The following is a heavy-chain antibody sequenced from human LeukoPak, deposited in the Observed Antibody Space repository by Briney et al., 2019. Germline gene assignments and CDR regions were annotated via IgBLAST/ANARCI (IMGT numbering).Heavy chain of an antibody. Sequence: ASVKVSCKASGYTFTSYAMNWVRQAPGQGLEWMGWINTNTGNPTYAQGFTGRFVFSLDTSVSTAYLQISSLKAEDTAVYYCARVHILDGYNWFDPWGQGTLVTVSS. J-gene: IGHJ5*02. CDR1: GYTFTSYA. V-gene: IGHV7-4-1*02. CDR2: INTNTGNP. CDR3: ARVHILDGYNWFDP. D-gene: IGHD2-21*01.